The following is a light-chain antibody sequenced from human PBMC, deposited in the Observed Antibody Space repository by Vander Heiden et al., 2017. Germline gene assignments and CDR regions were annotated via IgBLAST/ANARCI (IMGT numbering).Light chain of an antibody. V-gene: IGKV2-28*01. CDR1: QSLLHSNGYTY. J-gene: IGKJ3*01. Sequence: DIVMTQSPLSLPVTPGEPASISCRSSQSLLHSNGYTYLDWYLQKPGQSPQLLIYLGSNRASGVPHRFSGSRSGTDFTLKISRVEAEDVGVYYCRQALQTPFTFGHGTKVDIK. CDR3: RQALQTPFT. CDR2: LGS.